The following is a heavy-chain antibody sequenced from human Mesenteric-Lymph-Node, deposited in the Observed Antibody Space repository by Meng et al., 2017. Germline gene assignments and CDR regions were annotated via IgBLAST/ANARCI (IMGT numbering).Heavy chain of an antibody. V-gene: IGHV3-23*01. Sequence: GESLKISCAASGFIFYDYAMNWVRQAPGKGLEWVSVISTSAGSTYYSDSVKGRFTISRDNSRNTLFLQMNTLGVEDTAVYYCARDQDIVGSYFDYWGQGTLVTVSS. CDR3: ARDQDIVGSYFDY. CDR1: GFIFYDYA. CDR2: ISTSAGST. D-gene: IGHD1-26*01. J-gene: IGHJ4*02.